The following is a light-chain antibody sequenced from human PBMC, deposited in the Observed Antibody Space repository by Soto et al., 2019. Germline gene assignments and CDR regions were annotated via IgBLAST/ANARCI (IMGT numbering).Light chain of an antibody. Sequence: QSALTQPASVSGSPGQSITISCSGTSSDIGGYKYVSWYQHHPGKAPKLLIYGVTTRPSGVSNRFSGSKSGNTASLSISGLQTEDEADYYCSSYTDSSTRYVFGTGTKLTVL. J-gene: IGLJ1*01. CDR2: GVT. V-gene: IGLV2-14*03. CDR3: SSYTDSSTRYV. CDR1: SSDIGGYKY.